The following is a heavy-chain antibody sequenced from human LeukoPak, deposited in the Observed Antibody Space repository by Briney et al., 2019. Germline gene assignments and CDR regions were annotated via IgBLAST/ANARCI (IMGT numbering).Heavy chain of an antibody. D-gene: IGHD3-3*01. CDR3: ASPVRRDRVFGVVTYFDY. Sequence: PSETLSLTCTVSGCSISSGDYYWRWIRQPPGKVLELIGYIYYSGSTYYNPSLKSRVTISVDTSKNQFSLKLSSVTAADTDMYYCASPVRRDRVFGVVTYFDYWGQGTLVTVSS. J-gene: IGHJ4*02. CDR1: GCSISSGDYY. CDR2: IYYSGST. V-gene: IGHV4-30-4*01.